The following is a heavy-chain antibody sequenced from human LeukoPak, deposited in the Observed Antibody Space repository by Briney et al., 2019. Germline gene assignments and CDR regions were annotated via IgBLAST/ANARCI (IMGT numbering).Heavy chain of an antibody. J-gene: IGHJ4*02. CDR2: IYTSGST. D-gene: IGHD3-22*01. CDR3: ARLYDSSGYLSLDY. CDR1: GGSISSGSYY. Sequence: SQTLSLTCTVSGGSISSGSYYWSWIRQPAGKGLEWIGRIYTSGSTNYNPSLKSRVTISVDTSKNQFSLKLSSVTAADTAVYCCARLYDSSGYLSLDYWGQGALVTVSS. V-gene: IGHV4-61*02.